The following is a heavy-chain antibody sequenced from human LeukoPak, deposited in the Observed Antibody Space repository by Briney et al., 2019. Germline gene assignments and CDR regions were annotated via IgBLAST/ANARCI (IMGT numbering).Heavy chain of an antibody. Sequence: GGSLRLSCAASGFTFSSYGMHWVRQAPGKGLEWVAVISYDGSNKYYADSVKGRFTISRDNSKNTLYLQMNSLRAEDTAVYYCAKNGRSSGWYLHHYYYMDVWGKGTTVTISS. CDR2: ISYDGSNK. J-gene: IGHJ6*03. V-gene: IGHV3-30*18. CDR1: GFTFSSYG. D-gene: IGHD6-19*01. CDR3: AKNGRSSGWYLHHYYYMDV.